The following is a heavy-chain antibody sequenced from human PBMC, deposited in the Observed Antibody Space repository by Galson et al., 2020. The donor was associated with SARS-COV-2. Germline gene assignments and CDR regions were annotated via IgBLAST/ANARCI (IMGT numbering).Heavy chain of an antibody. D-gene: IGHD6-19*01. CDR1: GFTFSTYG. CDR3: AKEAGDRYVDH. J-gene: IGHJ4*02. Sequence: GESLKISCAASGFTFSTYGLNWVRQTPGKGLEWVSSISGSSSYISYADSVRGRFTISRDNAKNSLFLQMNGLRAEDTAVYYCAKEAGDRYVDHWGQGTLVTVSS. CDR2: ISGSSSYI. V-gene: IGHV3-21*01.